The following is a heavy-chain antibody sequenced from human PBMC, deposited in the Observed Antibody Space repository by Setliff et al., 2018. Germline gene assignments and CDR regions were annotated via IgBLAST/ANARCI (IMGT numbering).Heavy chain of an antibody. CDR3: AAARITIFGVVTPLDY. D-gene: IGHD3-3*01. CDR2: ISSSSSYI. Sequence: GESLKISCAASGFTFSSYSMNWVRQAPGKGLEWVSSISSSSSYIHYADSVKGRFTISRDNAKNSLYLQMNSLRAEDTAVYYCAAARITIFGVVTPLDYWGQGTLVTVS. J-gene: IGHJ4*02. CDR1: GFTFSSYS. V-gene: IGHV3-21*01.